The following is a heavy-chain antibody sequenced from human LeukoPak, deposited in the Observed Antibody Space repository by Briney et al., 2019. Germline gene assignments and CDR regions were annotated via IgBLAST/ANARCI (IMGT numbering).Heavy chain of an antibody. CDR2: ISYDGSNK. D-gene: IGHD5-18*01. Sequence: GGSLRLSCAASGFTFSSYAMHWVRQAPGKGLEWVAVISYDGSNKYYADSVKGRFTISRDNSKNTLYLQMNSLRAEDTAVYYCARAGYSYGWGYFDYWGQGTLVTVSS. V-gene: IGHV3-30-3*01. CDR1: GFTFSSYA. J-gene: IGHJ4*02. CDR3: ARAGYSYGWGYFDY.